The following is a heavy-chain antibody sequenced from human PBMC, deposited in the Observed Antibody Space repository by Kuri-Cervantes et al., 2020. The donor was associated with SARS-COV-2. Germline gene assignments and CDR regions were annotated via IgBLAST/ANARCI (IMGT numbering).Heavy chain of an antibody. Sequence: GSLRLSCTVSGGSISSSSYYWGWIRQPPGKGLEWIGSIYYSGSTYYNPSLKSRVTISVDTSKNQFSLKLSSVTAADTAVYYCARRRSSGWYMWFDPWGQGTLVTVSS. D-gene: IGHD6-19*01. CDR3: ARRRSSGWYMWFDP. CDR1: GGSISSSSYY. V-gene: IGHV4-39*01. J-gene: IGHJ5*02. CDR2: IYYSGST.